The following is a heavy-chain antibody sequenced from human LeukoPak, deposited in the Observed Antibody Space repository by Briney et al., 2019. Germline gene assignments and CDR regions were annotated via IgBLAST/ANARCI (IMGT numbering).Heavy chain of an antibody. J-gene: IGHJ4*02. CDR1: GFTFSSYE. V-gene: IGHV3-48*03. Sequence: PGGSQRLSCAASGFTFSSYEMNWVRQAPGEGLEWVSYISNRGSSTYYADSVKGRFTISRDNAKNSLYLQMNSLRAEDTAVYYCARGRSGWKTFDYWGQGTLVTVSS. CDR3: ARGRSGWKTFDY. D-gene: IGHD1-1*01. CDR2: ISNRGSST.